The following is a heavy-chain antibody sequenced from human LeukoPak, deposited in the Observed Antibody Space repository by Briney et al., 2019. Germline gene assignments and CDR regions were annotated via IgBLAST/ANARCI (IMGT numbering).Heavy chain of an antibody. CDR3: ARGHCSSAGCSDYFDH. V-gene: IGHV1-2*02. J-gene: IGHJ4*02. Sequence: ASVKVSCKVSGYTLTELSMHWVRQAPGQGLEWMGRIDPNTDGTDYAQSFQGRVTMTRDSSISTAYMELSRLKSDDTAIYYCARGHCSSAGCSDYFDHWGQGTLVTVSS. D-gene: IGHD2-2*01. CDR1: GYTLTELS. CDR2: IDPNTDGT.